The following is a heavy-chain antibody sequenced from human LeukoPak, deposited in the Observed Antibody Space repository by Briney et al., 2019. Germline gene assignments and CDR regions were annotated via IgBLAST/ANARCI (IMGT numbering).Heavy chain of an antibody. Sequence: SETLSLTCTVSGGSISSYYWSWIRQPPGKGLEWIGYIYYSGSTNYNPSLKSRVTISVDTSKNQFSLKLSSVTAADTAVYHCARLTFRGRQLVPNYFDYWGQGTLVTVSS. D-gene: IGHD6-13*01. V-gene: IGHV4-59*08. CDR3: ARLTFRGRQLVPNYFDY. CDR1: GGSISSYY. J-gene: IGHJ4*02. CDR2: IYYSGST.